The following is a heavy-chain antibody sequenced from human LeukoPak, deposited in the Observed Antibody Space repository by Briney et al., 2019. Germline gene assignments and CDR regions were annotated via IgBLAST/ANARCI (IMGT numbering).Heavy chain of an antibody. J-gene: IGHJ4*02. CDR3: AKSLLRYFDWYLDY. V-gene: IGHV3-23*01. CDR2: ISGSGFNT. CDR1: GFTFSSYA. D-gene: IGHD3-9*01. Sequence: GGSLRLSCAASGFTFSSYAMNWVRQAPGKGLEWVSGISGSGFNTYYADSVKGRFTISRDSSKNTLYLQMKSLRAEDTAAYYCAKSLLRYFDWYLDYWGRGTLVTVSS.